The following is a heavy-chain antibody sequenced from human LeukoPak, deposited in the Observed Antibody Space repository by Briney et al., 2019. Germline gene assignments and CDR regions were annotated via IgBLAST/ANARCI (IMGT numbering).Heavy chain of an antibody. Sequence: PSETPSLTCAVYGGSFSGYYWSWIRQPPGKGLEWLGEINPSGSPDYNPPLKSRATISVDTSKNQFSLRVASVTAADTAVYYCASVRHDPLEYYYYIDVWGKGTTVTVSS. CDR3: ASVRHDPLEYYYYIDV. CDR2: INPSGSP. CDR1: GGSFSGYY. D-gene: IGHD2/OR15-2a*01. J-gene: IGHJ6*03. V-gene: IGHV4-34*01.